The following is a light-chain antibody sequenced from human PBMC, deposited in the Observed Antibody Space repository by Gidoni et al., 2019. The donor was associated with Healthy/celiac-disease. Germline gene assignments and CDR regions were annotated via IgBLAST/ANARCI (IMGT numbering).Light chain of an antibody. CDR2: DAS. V-gene: IGKV3-11*01. Sequence: EIVLTQSPATLSLSPGERATLSCSASQRVSSYLAWYQQKPGQAPRLHIYDASNRATGIPARFSGSGSGTDFTLTISSLEPEDFAVYYCQQRSNWPPLLTFXGXTKVEIK. J-gene: IGKJ4*01. CDR3: QQRSNWPPLLT. CDR1: QRVSSY.